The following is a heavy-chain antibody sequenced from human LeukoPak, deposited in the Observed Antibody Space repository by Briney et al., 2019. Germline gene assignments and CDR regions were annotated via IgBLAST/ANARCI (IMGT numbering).Heavy chain of an antibody. J-gene: IGHJ4*02. V-gene: IGHV3-30*02. CDR1: GFTFGTYG. D-gene: IGHD6-13*01. Sequence: GGSLRLSCTASGFTFGTYGMHWVRQAPGKGLEWVALIWYDGGDRCYADSVKGRFTISRDNSKNTLYLQMNSLRAEDTAVYYCAKEAIAAAVPYFDYWGQGTLVTVSS. CDR2: IWYDGGDR. CDR3: AKEAIAAAVPYFDY.